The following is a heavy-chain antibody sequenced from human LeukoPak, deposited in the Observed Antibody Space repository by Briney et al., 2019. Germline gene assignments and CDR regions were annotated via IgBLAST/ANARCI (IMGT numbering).Heavy chain of an antibody. Sequence: GGSLRHSCAASGFTFSSYWMHCVRQAPGKGLVWVSRINTDVSSTSYADSVKGRFTISRDNAKTTLYLQMNSLRAEGTAVYYCARDSRIAVAGTRYYYYYMDVWGKGTTVTVSS. V-gene: IGHV3-74*01. CDR2: INTDVSST. CDR1: GFTFSSYW. D-gene: IGHD6-19*01. CDR3: ARDSRIAVAGTRYYYYYMDV. J-gene: IGHJ6*03.